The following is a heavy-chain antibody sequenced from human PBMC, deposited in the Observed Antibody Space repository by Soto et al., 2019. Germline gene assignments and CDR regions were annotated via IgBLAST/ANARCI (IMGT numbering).Heavy chain of an antibody. CDR3: ARVSGYYLHDY. CDR1: GYTFTNYA. CDR2: INAGNGNT. V-gene: IGHV1-3*01. Sequence: ASLKVSCKASGYTFTNYATHWVRQAPGQRLEWMGWINAGNGNTKYSQKFQGRVTITRDTSASTAYMELSSLRSEDTAVYYCARVSGYYLHDYWGQGTLVTVSS. J-gene: IGHJ4*02. D-gene: IGHD5-12*01.